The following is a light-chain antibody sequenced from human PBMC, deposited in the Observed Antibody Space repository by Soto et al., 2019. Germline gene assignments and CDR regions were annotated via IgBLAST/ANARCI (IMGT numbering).Light chain of an antibody. CDR1: QSVTNDY. Sequence: EIVLTQSPGTLSLSPGERATLSCRASQSVTNDYLAWYQQKPGQAPRLLIYGASSRATGIPDRFSGSGSGTDFALTISRLEPEDFAVYYCQQSCGSPYTFGQGTKLEIK. J-gene: IGKJ2*01. CDR3: QQSCGSPYT. V-gene: IGKV3-20*01. CDR2: GAS.